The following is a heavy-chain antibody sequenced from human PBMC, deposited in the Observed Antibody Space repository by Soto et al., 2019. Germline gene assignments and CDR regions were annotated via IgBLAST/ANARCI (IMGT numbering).Heavy chain of an antibody. D-gene: IGHD1-26*01. CDR1: GGSISSSSYY. J-gene: IGHJ4*02. Sequence: SETLSLTCTVSGGSISSSSYYWGWIRQPPGKGLEWIGSIYYSGSTYYNPSLKSRVTISVDTSKNQFSLKLSSVTAADTAVYYCARPRESGSYYFDYWGQGTLVTVSS. CDR2: IYYSGST. V-gene: IGHV4-39*01. CDR3: ARPRESGSYYFDY.